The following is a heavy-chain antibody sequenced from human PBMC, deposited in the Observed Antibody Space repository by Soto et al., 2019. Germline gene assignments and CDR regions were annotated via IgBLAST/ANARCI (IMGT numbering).Heavy chain of an antibody. V-gene: IGHV1-2*04. CDR1: GYSFTDYH. Sequence: GASVKVSCKASGYSFTDYHIHWVRQAPGQGLEWLGRINPKSGGTSTAQKFQGWVTMTRDRSISTVYMELTRLRSDDTAVYFCAILAVGFEVVDYWGQGTLVTVSS. CDR2: INPKSGGT. J-gene: IGHJ4*02. D-gene: IGHD1-26*01. CDR3: AILAVGFEVVDY.